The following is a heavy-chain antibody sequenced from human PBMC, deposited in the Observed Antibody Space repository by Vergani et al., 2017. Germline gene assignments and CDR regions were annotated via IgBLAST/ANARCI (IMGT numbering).Heavy chain of an antibody. CDR3: AKDPFWGSCYFWAEYFQH. D-gene: IGHD3-3*01. J-gene: IGHJ1*01. CDR2: ISGSGGST. Sequence: EVQLLESGGGLVQPGGSLRLSCAASGFTFSSYAMSWVRQAPGKGLEWVSAISGSGGSTYYADSVKGRFTISRDNSKNTLYLQMNSLRAEDTAVYYCAKDPFWGSCYFWAEYFQHLGQGTLVTVSS. CDR1: GFTFSSYA. V-gene: IGHV3-23*01.